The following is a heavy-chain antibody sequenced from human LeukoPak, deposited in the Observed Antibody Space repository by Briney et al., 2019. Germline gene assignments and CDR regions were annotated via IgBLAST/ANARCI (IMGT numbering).Heavy chain of an antibody. D-gene: IGHD3-16*02. CDR3: ARSYDYVWGSYREDYYFDY. V-gene: IGHV3-66*01. J-gene: IGHJ4*02. Sequence: GGSLRLSCAASGFTVSSNYMSWVRQAPGKGLEWVSVIYSGGSTYYADSVKGRFTISRDNSKYTLYLQMNSLRAEDTAVYYCARSYDYVWGSYREDYYFDYWGQGTLVTVSS. CDR1: GFTVSSNY. CDR2: IYSGGST.